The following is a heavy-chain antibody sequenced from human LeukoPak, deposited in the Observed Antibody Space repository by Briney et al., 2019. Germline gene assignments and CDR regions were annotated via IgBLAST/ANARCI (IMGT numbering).Heavy chain of an antibody. CDR1: GFTFSSYS. Sequence: PGGSLRLSCAASGFTFSSYSMNWVRQAPGKGLEWVSAISGSGGSTYCADSVKGRFTISRDNSKNTLYLQMNSLRAEDTAVYYCAKDRGIAVAGLFDYWGQGTLVTVSS. D-gene: IGHD6-19*01. CDR2: ISGSGGST. J-gene: IGHJ4*02. V-gene: IGHV3-23*01. CDR3: AKDRGIAVAGLFDY.